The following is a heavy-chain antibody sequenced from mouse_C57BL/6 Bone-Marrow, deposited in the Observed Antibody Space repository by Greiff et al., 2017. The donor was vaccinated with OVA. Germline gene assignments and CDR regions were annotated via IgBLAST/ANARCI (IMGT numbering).Heavy chain of an antibody. D-gene: IGHD1-1*01. CDR3: GRDYYGSYWYFDV. Sequence: VQLQQSGPELVKPGASVKISCKASGYTFTDYYMNWVKQSQGKSLEWIGDINPNNGGTSYNQKFKGKATLTVDKSSSTAYMELRSLTSEDAAVYYCGRDYYGSYWYFDVWGTGTTVTVSS. V-gene: IGHV1-26*01. CDR2: INPNNGGT. CDR1: GYTFTDYY. J-gene: IGHJ1*03.